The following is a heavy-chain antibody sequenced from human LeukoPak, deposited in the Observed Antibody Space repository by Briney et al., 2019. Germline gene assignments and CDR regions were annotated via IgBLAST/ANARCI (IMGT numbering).Heavy chain of an antibody. CDR2: IYYSGST. CDR1: GGSISSSSYY. D-gene: IGHD2-2*01. V-gene: IGHV4-39*01. J-gene: IGHJ4*02. CDR3: ARHRGKYCSSTSCYDPSSGGFDY. Sequence: SETLSLTCTVSGGSISSSSYYWGWIRQPPGKGLEWIGSIYYSGSTYYNPSLKSRVTISVDTSKNQFSLKLSSVTAADTAVYYCARHRGKYCSSTSCYDPSSGGFDYWGQGTLVTVSS.